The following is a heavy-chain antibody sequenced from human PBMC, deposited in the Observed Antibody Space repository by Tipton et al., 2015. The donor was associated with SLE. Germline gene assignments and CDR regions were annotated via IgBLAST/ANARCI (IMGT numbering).Heavy chain of an antibody. V-gene: IGHV4-4*07. CDR2: AYTSDST. J-gene: IGHJ6*03. CDR3: AREQWGYYYMDV. CDR1: GVSISDHY. D-gene: IGHD7-27*01. Sequence: TLSLTCTVSGVSISDHYWTWIRQPAGKTLEWIGRAYTSDSTNYSPSLKSRVTISVDASKNQFSLKMTSVTAADTAVYYCAREQWGYYYMDVWGKGTTVTVSS.